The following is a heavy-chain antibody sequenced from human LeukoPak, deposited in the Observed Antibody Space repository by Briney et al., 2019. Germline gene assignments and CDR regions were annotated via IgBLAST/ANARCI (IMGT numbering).Heavy chain of an antibody. J-gene: IGHJ4*02. CDR1: GYTFTGYY. D-gene: IGHD6-19*01. V-gene: IGHV1-2*02. CDR3: ARALPSRGQWLRYYFGY. Sequence: ASVKVSCKASGYTFTGYYMPWVRQAPGQGLEWMGWINPNSGGTNYAQKFQGRVTMTRDTSISTAYMELSRLRSDDTAVYYCARALPSRGQWLRYYFGYWGQGTLVTVSS. CDR2: INPNSGGT.